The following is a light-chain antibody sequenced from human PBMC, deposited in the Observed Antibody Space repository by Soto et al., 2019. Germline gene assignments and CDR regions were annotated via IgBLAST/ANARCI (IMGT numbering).Light chain of an antibody. CDR3: LLVYSGVVI. V-gene: IGLV7-46*01. CDR1: TGPVTSGLY. Sequence: QAVVTQEPSLTVSPGGTVTLTCGSSTGPVTSGLYPYWFQQKSGQAPRTLIXXTTNKHSWTPAXFSGSLLGGKAALTLSGXXXXDXXDYYCLLVYSGVVIFGGGTKLTVL. J-gene: IGLJ2*01. CDR2: XTT.